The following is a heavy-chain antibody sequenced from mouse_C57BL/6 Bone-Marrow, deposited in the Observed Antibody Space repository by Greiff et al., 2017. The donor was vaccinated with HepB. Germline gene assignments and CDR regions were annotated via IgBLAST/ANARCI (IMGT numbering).Heavy chain of an antibody. D-gene: IGHD1-2*01. Sequence: VQLQQPGTELVKPGASVKLSCKASGYTFTSYWMHWVKQRPGQGLEWIGNINPSNGGTNYNEKFKSKATLTVDKSSSTAYMQLSSLTSEDSAVYYCASVPSAITTAYYFDYWGQGTTLTVSS. CDR3: ASVPSAITTAYYFDY. CDR2: INPSNGGT. CDR1: GYTFTSYW. V-gene: IGHV1-53*01. J-gene: IGHJ2*01.